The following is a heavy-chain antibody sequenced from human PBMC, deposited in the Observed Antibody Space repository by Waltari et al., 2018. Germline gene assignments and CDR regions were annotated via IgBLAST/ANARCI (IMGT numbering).Heavy chain of an antibody. CDR3: ASLGIRAGVGATPEDAFDI. CDR1: GYTLTELS. V-gene: IGHV1-24*01. CDR2: FDPEDGET. Sequence: QVQLVQSGAEVKKPGASVKVSCKVSGYTLTELSMHWVRPAPGKGLEWMGGFDPEDGETIYAQKFQGRVTMTEDTSTDTAYMELSSLRSEDTAVYYCASLGIRAGVGATPEDAFDIWGQGTMVTVSS. J-gene: IGHJ3*02. D-gene: IGHD1-26*01.